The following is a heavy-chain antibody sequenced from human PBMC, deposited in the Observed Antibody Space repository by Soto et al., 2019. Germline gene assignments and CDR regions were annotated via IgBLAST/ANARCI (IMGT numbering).Heavy chain of an antibody. Sequence: QVQLQESGPGLVKPSETLSLTCTVSGDSISSHYWSWIRQPPGKGLEWIGYIYYSGSTNSNPSLKSRVTISRDTSKNQFSLQLSSVTAADTAVYYCARRPSGTYGQVDYWGQGTLVTVSS. J-gene: IGHJ4*02. V-gene: IGHV4-59*08. CDR3: ARRPSGTYGQVDY. D-gene: IGHD1-26*01. CDR2: IYYSGST. CDR1: GDSISSHY.